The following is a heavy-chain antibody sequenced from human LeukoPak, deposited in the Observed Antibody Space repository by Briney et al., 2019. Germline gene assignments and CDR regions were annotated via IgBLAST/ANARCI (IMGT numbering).Heavy chain of an antibody. CDR2: ISYDGSNK. V-gene: IGHV3-30-3*01. Sequence: GGSLRLSCAASGFTFSSYAMGWVRQAPGKGLEWVAVISYDGSNKYYADSVKGRFTISRDNSKNTLYLQMNSLRAEDTAVYYCARSQYYYDSSGYSFDYWGQGTLVTVSS. J-gene: IGHJ4*02. CDR3: ARSQYYYDSSGYSFDY. D-gene: IGHD3-22*01. CDR1: GFTFSSYA.